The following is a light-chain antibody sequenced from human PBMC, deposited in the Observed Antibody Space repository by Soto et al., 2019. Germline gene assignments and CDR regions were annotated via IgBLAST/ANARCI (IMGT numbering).Light chain of an antibody. V-gene: IGKV1-33*01. CDR2: DAS. J-gene: IGKJ5*01. CDR1: QNIKNY. CDR3: QRYENLPT. Sequence: DPQMTQSPSCLSASVGGRSNLTCQASQNIKNYLNWYKQKPGRAPQLLIYDASNLEAGVPSRFRGSGSGTDFTFTISSMKPEDIATYYCQRYENLPTFGQGTRLEIK.